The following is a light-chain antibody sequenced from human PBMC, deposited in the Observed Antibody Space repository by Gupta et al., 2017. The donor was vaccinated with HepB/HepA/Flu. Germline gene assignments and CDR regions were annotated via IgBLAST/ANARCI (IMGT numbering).Light chain of an antibody. CDR3: QSYDSRLGVYV. CDR1: SSNIGTGYD. CDR2: GDS. Sequence: LLTQPPSVPGAPWHRVTISCPGSSSNIGTGYDVHWYQRLPGAAPKLLFYGDSNRPSGFPDRFACYKSGTSASPTITVLQAEEEAYYCGQSYDSRLGVYVFGTGTKVTVL. J-gene: IGLJ1*01. V-gene: IGLV1-40*01.